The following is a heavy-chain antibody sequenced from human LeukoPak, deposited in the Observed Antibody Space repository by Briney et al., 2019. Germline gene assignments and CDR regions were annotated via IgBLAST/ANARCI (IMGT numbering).Heavy chain of an antibody. V-gene: IGHV4-31*03. D-gene: IGHD3-22*01. Sequence: SETLSLTCTISGASTSSRGYYWTWVRQHSGKGLEWIGYIYHTGTTYYNPSLRSRITISMGTPKNQFSLKMTSMTAADTAVYYCAGDLDFASGYYLHYWGQGSLVTVSS. J-gene: IGHJ4*02. CDR1: GASTSSRGYY. CDR3: AGDLDFASGYYLHY. CDR2: IYHTGTT.